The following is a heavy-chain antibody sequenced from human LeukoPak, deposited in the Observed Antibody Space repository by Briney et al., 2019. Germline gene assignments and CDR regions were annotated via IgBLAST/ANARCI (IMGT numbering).Heavy chain of an antibody. CDR2: MNPNSGNT. J-gene: IGHJ4*02. V-gene: IGHV1-8*01. CDR1: GYTFTSYD. D-gene: IGHD3-3*01. Sequence: GASVKVSCKASGYTFTSYDINWVRQATGQGLEWMGWMNPNSGNTGYAQKFQGRVTMTRDTPISTAYLDLNRLTSDDTAVYYCARGDYSNGYPYRIDSWGQGTLVTVSS. CDR3: ARGDYSNGYPYRIDS.